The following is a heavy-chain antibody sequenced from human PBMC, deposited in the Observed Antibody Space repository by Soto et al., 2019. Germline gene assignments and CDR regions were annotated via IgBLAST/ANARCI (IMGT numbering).Heavy chain of an antibody. V-gene: IGHV4-4*08. Sequence: SETLSLTCTVSGGSINDYYWSWIRQPPGRGLEWIGYIYNGGTTNYNPSLKIRVTISVDTSKNQFSLKLTSVTAADTAVYYCAREVTVVGFDPWGQGTLVTVSS. CDR2: IYNGGTT. CDR3: AREVTVVGFDP. D-gene: IGHD2-21*02. CDR1: GGSINDYY. J-gene: IGHJ5*02.